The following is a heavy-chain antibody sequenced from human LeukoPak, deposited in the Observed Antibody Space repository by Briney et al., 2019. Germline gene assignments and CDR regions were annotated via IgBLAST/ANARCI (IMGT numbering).Heavy chain of an antibody. D-gene: IGHD6-13*01. Sequence: SETLSLTCTVSGGSISSSSYYWGWIRQPPGKGLEWIGSIYYSGSTYYNPSLKSRVTISVDTSKNQFSLKLSSVTAADTAVYYCARVIAAASNWYFDLWGRGTLVTVSS. CDR3: ARVIAAASNWYFDL. CDR1: GGSISSSSYY. CDR2: IYYSGST. J-gene: IGHJ2*01. V-gene: IGHV4-39*01.